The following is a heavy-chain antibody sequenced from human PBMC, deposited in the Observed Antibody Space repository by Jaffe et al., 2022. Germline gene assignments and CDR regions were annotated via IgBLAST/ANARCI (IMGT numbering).Heavy chain of an antibody. CDR2: INTNTGNP. D-gene: IGHD6-13*01. J-gene: IGHJ6*03. CDR1: GYTFTSYA. V-gene: IGHV7-4-1*02. CDR3: ARDGAAAGMMGHDNYYYYYMDV. Sequence: QVQLVQSGSELKKPGASVKVSCKASGYTFTSYAMNWVRQAPGQGLEWMGWINTNTGNPTYAQGFTGRFVFSLDTSVSTAYLQISSLKAEDTAVYYCARDGAAAGMMGHDNYYYYYMDVWGKGTTVTVSS.